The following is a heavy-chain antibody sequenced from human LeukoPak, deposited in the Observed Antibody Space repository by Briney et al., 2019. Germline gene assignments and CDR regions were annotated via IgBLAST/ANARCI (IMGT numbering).Heavy chain of an antibody. Sequence: KPSETLSLTCTVSGGSISSSSYYWGWIRQPPGKGLEWIGEINHSGSTNYNPSLKSRVTISVDTSKNQFSLKLSSVTAADTAVYYCARRRGGPFDYWGQGTLVTVSS. J-gene: IGHJ4*02. D-gene: IGHD2-15*01. CDR3: ARRRGGPFDY. V-gene: IGHV4-39*07. CDR1: GGSISSSSYY. CDR2: INHSGST.